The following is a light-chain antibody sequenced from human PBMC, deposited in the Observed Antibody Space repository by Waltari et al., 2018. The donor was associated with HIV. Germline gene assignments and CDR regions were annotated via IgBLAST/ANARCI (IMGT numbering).Light chain of an antibody. J-gene: IGKJ5*01. CDR2: HAS. V-gene: IGKV3-11*01. CDR1: QSVSW. CDR3: QRRGKWPST. Sequence: IVFTHAPATLSLSPGERATLAGRASQSVSWLAWYQRKPGQAPSVLLYHASNRAAGIPARFSGSGSGTGFTLTISRREPEDFAVYYCQRRGKWPSTFGQGTRVEIK.